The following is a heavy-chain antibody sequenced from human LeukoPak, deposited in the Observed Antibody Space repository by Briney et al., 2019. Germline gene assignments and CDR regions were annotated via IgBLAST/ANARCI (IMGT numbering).Heavy chain of an antibody. V-gene: IGHV3-23*01. D-gene: IGHD6-19*01. CDR3: ARGIAVAGTFWFDQ. CDR2: ISESGSST. CDR1: GFTFSSYG. J-gene: IGHJ5*02. Sequence: GGSLRLSCAASGFTFSSYGMSWVRQAPGKGLEWVSGISESGSSTYYADSVKGRFTISRDNSKNTLYLQMNSLRAEDTAVYYCARGIAVAGTFWFDQWGQGTLVTVSS.